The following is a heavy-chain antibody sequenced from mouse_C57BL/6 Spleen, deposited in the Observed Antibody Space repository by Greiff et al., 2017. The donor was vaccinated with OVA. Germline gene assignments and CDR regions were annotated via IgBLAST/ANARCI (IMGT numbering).Heavy chain of an antibody. D-gene: IGHD2-1*01. J-gene: IGHJ2*01. V-gene: IGHV1-50*01. CDR3: ARNGNYVFDY. CDR2: IDPSDSYT. CDR1: GYTFTSYW. Sequence: QVQLQQPGAELVKPGASVKLSCKASGYTFTSYWMQWVKQRPGQGLEWIGEIDPSDSYTNYNQKFKGKATLTVDTSSSTAYMQLSSLTSEDSAVYYCARNGNYVFDYWGQGTTLTVSS.